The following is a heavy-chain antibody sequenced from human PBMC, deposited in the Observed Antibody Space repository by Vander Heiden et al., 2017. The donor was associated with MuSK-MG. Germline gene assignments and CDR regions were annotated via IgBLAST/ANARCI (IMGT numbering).Heavy chain of an antibody. CDR2: ISYDGSNK. D-gene: IGHD3-22*01. V-gene: IGHV3-30-3*01. CDR3: ARDRNYDSSGRGIFGY. CDR1: GFTFSSYA. Sequence: QVQLVESGGGVVQPGRSLRLSCAASGFTFSSYAMHWVRQAPGKGLEWVAVISYDGSNKYYADSVKGRFTISRDNSKNTLYLQMNSLRAEDTAVYYCARDRNYDSSGRGIFGYWGQGTLDTVSS. J-gene: IGHJ4*02.